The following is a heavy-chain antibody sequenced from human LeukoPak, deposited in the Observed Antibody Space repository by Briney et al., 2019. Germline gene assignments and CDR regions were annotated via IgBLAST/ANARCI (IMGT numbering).Heavy chain of an antibody. J-gene: IGHJ4*02. CDR1: GFTFRDYY. D-gene: IGHD6-6*01. Sequence: GGSLRLSCAASGFTFRDYYMSWIRQAPGKGLEWVSYISSSGNSISYADSVKGRFTISRDNAKNSLYLQMNSLRAEDTAVYYCARADDSSSGYFDYWGQGTLVTVSS. CDR3: ARADDSSSGYFDY. CDR2: ISSSGNSI. V-gene: IGHV3-11*04.